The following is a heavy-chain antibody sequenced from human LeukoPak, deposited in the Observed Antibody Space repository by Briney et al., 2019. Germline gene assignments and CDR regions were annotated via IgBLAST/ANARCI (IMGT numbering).Heavy chain of an antibody. CDR3: ARVEYDFWSGYDY. CDR2: INAGNGNT. CDR1: GYTFTNYA. Sequence: ASVKVSFKASGYTFTNYAMHWVRQAPGQRLEWMGWINAGNGNTKYSQKFQGRVTITRDTSASTAYMELSSLRSEDTAVYYCARVEYDFWSGYDYWGQGTLVTVSS. D-gene: IGHD3-3*01. V-gene: IGHV1-3*01. J-gene: IGHJ4*02.